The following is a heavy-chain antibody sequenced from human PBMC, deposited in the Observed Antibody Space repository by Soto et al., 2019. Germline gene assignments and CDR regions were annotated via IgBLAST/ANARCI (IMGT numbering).Heavy chain of an antibody. Sequence: QVQLVQSGAEVKKPGASVKVSCKASGYTFTSYYMHWVRQAPGQGLEWMGIINPSGGSTSYAEKFQGRVTMTRDTSTSTVYMDLSSLRSEDTAVYYCARVLPSSGWFDYWGQGTLVTVSS. CDR3: ARVLPSSGWFDY. V-gene: IGHV1-46*03. D-gene: IGHD6-19*01. CDR1: GYTFTSYY. CDR2: INPSGGST. J-gene: IGHJ4*02.